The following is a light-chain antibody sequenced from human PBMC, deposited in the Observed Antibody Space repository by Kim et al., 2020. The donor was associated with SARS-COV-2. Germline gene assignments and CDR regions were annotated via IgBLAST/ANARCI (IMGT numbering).Light chain of an antibody. CDR2: GAS. Sequence: ASVGDRVTIACRAGQTINRYLNWYQQRRRKAPTLLIYGASDLQSGGPSRFNGSGSGTDFTLTINSLQPEDFSTYYCQQSYSNPRTFGRGTKVDIK. J-gene: IGKJ1*01. CDR3: QQSYSNPRT. V-gene: IGKV1-39*01. CDR1: QTINRY.